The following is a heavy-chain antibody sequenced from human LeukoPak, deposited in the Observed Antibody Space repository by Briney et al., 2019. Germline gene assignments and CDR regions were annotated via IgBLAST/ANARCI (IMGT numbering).Heavy chain of an antibody. D-gene: IGHD3-10*01. CDR1: AFSLSISG. Sequence: GGSLRLSCQASAFSLSISGMNWVRQAPGKGLEWVSYISSSSDLMSYVASVKGRFTVSRDKAKNSMFLQMNRLRDEDTAVYYCARVLRGLYNLGDWGQGTLVTVSS. J-gene: IGHJ4*02. CDR3: ARVLRGLYNLGD. CDR2: ISSSSDLM. V-gene: IGHV3-48*02.